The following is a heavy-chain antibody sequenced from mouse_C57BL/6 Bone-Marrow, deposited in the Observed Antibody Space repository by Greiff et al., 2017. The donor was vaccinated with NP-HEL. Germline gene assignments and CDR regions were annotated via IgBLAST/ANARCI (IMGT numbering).Heavy chain of an antibody. CDR3: ARPTYYSNSYYAMDY. CDR1: GYTFTDYY. J-gene: IGHJ4*01. D-gene: IGHD2-5*01. CDR2: INPYNGGT. Sequence: EVQLQQSGPVLVKPGASVKMSCKASGYTFTDYYMNWVKQSHGKSLEWIGVINPYNGGTSYNQKFKGKATLTVDKSSSTAYMELNSLTSEDSAVYYCARPTYYSNSYYAMDYGGQGTSVTVSS. V-gene: IGHV1-19*01.